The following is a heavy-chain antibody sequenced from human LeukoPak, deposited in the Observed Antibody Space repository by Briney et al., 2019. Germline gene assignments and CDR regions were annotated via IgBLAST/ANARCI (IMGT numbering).Heavy chain of an antibody. Sequence: GGSLRLSCAASGFTFSTFAMIWVRQPPGKGLEWVSSIFPSGGEIHYADSVRGRFTISRDNSKNTLYLQMNSLRAEDTAVYYCARHVGYYDSSGYSWGTFDYWGQGTLVTVSS. CDR3: ARHVGYYDSSGYSWGTFDY. J-gene: IGHJ4*02. D-gene: IGHD3-22*01. V-gene: IGHV3-23*01. CDR1: GFTFSTFA. CDR2: IFPSGGEI.